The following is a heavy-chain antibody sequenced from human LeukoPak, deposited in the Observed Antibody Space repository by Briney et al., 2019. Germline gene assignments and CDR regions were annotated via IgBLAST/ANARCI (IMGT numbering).Heavy chain of an antibody. CDR3: AKGWFGEQFDY. CDR2: ISGSGGST. J-gene: IGHJ4*02. D-gene: IGHD3-10*01. CDR1: GFTFSSYG. Sequence: GGSLRLSCAASGFTFSSYGMSWVRQAPGKGLEWVSAISGSGGSTYYADSVEGRFTISRDNSKNTLYLQMNSLRAEDTAVYYCAKGWFGEQFDYWGQGTLVTVSS. V-gene: IGHV3-23*01.